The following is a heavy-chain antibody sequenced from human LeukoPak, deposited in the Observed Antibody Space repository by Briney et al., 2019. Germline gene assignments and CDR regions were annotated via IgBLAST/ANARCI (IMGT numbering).Heavy chain of an antibody. CDR1: GFTFSDYA. Sequence: PGGSLRLSCAASGFTFSDYAMTWVRQAPGKGLQWVSGISGSGASTYYGDSVKGRFIISRDNSKNTLYLQIDSLRAEDRAVYYCAKGASSGWLLYWFDPWGQGTLVTVSS. J-gene: IGHJ5*02. CDR2: ISGSGAST. CDR3: AKGASSGWLLYWFDP. D-gene: IGHD6-19*01. V-gene: IGHV3-23*01.